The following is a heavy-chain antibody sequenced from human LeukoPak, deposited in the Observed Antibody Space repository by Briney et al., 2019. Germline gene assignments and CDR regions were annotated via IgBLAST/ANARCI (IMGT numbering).Heavy chain of an antibody. Sequence: SETLSLTCTVSGGSISSYHWSWIRQPAGKGLEWIGRIYTSGSTNYNPSLKSRVTMSVDTSKNQFSLKLSSVTAADTAVYYCVRDSSLAITIFGVVTSGEKYYWFDPWGQGTLVTVSS. CDR3: VRDSSLAITIFGVVTSGEKYYWFDP. D-gene: IGHD3-3*01. V-gene: IGHV4-4*07. J-gene: IGHJ5*02. CDR1: GGSISSYH. CDR2: IYTSGST.